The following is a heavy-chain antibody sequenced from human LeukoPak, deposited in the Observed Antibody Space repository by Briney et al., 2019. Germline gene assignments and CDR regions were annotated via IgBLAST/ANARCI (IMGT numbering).Heavy chain of an antibody. V-gene: IGHV4-34*01. J-gene: IGHJ4*02. Sequence: SETLSLTCAVYGGSFSGYYWSWIRQPPGKGLEWIGEINHSGSTNYNRSLKSRVTISVDTSKNQFSLKLSSVNAADTAVYYCARFGNYYDSSGTRSVDYWGQGTLVTVSS. CDR1: GGSFSGYY. CDR3: ARFGNYYDSSGTRSVDY. D-gene: IGHD3-22*01. CDR2: INHSGST.